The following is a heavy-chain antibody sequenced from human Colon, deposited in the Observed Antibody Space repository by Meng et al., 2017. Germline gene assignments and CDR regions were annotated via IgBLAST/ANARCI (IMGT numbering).Heavy chain of an antibody. CDR2: ISNSGSA. CDR3: ARAGLHSYYFDF. D-gene: IGHD2-21*01. CDR1: GGSNISGGYY. Sequence: QAQLQESGPGLVKPSQTLSLICSVSGGSNISGGYYWSWIRQHPQKGLEWIGYISNSGSAYYNPSLKSRVSISVDTSKNQFSLKMDTVTAADTALYYCARAGLHSYYFDFWGQGTLVTVSS. J-gene: IGHJ4*02. V-gene: IGHV4-31*02.